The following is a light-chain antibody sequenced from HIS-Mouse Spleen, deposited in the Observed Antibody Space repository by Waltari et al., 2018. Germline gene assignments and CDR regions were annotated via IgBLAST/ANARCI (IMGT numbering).Light chain of an antibody. CDR2: EVS. CDR1: SSDVGVYNY. V-gene: IGLV2-8*01. CDR3: SSYAGSNNFVV. Sequence: QSALTQPPSASGSPGPSVTISLTGTSSDVGVYNYVSWYQQHPGKAPKLMIYEVSKRPSGVPDRFSGSKSGNTASLTVSGLQAEDEADYYCSSYAGSNNFVVFGGGTKLTVL. J-gene: IGLJ2*01.